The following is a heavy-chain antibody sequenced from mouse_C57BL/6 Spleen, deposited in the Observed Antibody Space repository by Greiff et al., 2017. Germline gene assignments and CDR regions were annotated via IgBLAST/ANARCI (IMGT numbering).Heavy chain of an antibody. CDR3: ARERDLLIPIGYFDF. D-gene: IGHD2-10*01. Sequence: EVQLVESGGGLVKPGGSLKISCAASGFTFSSYAMSWVRQTPEKRLEWVATISDGGSYTYYPDKVKGRFTISRDNAKNNLYLQMSHLKSEDTAMYYCARERDLLIPIGYFDFWGTGTTVTVSS. V-gene: IGHV5-4*01. CDR1: GFTFSSYA. J-gene: IGHJ1*03. CDR2: ISDGGSYT.